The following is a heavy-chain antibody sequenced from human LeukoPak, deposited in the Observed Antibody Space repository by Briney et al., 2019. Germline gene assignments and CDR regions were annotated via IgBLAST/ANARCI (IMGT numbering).Heavy chain of an antibody. CDR3: ARVAAAGPGDAFDI. J-gene: IGHJ3*02. D-gene: IGHD6-13*01. Sequence: ASVKVSCKASGYTFTRYGISWGRQAPGQGGERMGWISAYNGNTNYAQKLQGRVTMTTDTSTSTAYMELRSLRSDDTAVYYCARVAAAGPGDAFDIWGQGTMVTVSS. V-gene: IGHV1-18*01. CDR1: GYTFTRYG. CDR2: ISAYNGNT.